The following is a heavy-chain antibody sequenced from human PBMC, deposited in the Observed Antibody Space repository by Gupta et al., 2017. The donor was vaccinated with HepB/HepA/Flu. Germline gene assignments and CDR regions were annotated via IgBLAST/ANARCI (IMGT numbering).Heavy chain of an antibody. V-gene: IGHV1-18*01. CDR2: ISAYNGNT. CDR3: ASEGYDDSSGHPAPFDY. Sequence: QVQLVQSGAEVKKPGASVKVSCKASGYTFTSYGISWVRQAPGQGLEWMGWISAYNGNTNYAQKLQGRVTMTTDTSTSTAYMELRSLRSEDTAVDYCASEGYDDSSGHPAPFDYGGQGTLVTVSS. D-gene: IGHD3-22*01. J-gene: IGHJ4*02. CDR1: GYTFTSYG.